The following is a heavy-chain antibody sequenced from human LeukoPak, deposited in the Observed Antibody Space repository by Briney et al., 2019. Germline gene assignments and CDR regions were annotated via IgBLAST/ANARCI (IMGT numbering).Heavy chain of an antibody. J-gene: IGHJ5*02. CDR3: ARSFDVDL. V-gene: IGHV3-21*01. CDR2: ISSTSTSI. Sequence: NPGGSLRLACAASGFTFSSSTMNWVRQAPGKGLEWVSSISSTSTSINYADSVRGRFTISRDNAKNSLYLQMSSLRAEDKAVYYCARSFDVDLWGQGTLVTVSS. CDR1: GFTFSSST.